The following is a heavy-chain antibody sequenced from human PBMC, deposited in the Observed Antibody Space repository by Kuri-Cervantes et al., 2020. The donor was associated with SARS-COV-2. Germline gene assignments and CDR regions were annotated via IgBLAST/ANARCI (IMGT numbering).Heavy chain of an antibody. CDR1: GFTFSSYG. V-gene: IGHV3-33*01. CDR3: ARDVYRDYYYYMDV. D-gene: IGHD4-11*01. J-gene: IGHJ6*03. CDR2: IWYDGSNK. Sequence: LSLTCAASGFTFSSYGMHWVRQAPGKGLEWVAVIWYDGSNKYYADSVKGRFTISRDNSKNTLYLQMNSLRAEDTAVYYCARDVYRDYYYYMDVWGKGTTVTVSS.